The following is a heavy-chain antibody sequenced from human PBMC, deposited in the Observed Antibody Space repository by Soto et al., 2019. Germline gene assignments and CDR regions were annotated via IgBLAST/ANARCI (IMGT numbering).Heavy chain of an antibody. V-gene: IGHV1-18*01. J-gene: IGHJ4*02. D-gene: IGHD4-17*01. Sequence: ASVKVSYKASGYTFTSYGISWVRQAPGQGLEWMGWISAYNGNTNYAQKLQGRVTMTTDTSTSTAYMELRSLRSDDTAVYYCARSLHDYGDYYFDYWGQGTLVTVSS. CDR2: ISAYNGNT. CDR1: GYTFTSYG. CDR3: ARSLHDYGDYYFDY.